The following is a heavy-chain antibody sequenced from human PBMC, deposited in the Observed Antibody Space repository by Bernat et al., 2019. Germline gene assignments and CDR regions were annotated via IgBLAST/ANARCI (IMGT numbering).Heavy chain of an antibody. V-gene: IGHV4-39*01. J-gene: IGHJ5*02. CDR2: IYYSGST. D-gene: IGHD4-17*01. CDR3: ASYHEYGDYVWNWFDP. CDR1: GCSISSSGYY. Sequence: QLQLQESGPGLVKPSETLSLTCTVSGCSISSSGYYWGWIRQPPGKGLEWFGSIYYSGSTYYNPSLKSRVTISVDTSKNQFSLKMSSVTAADTAVYYCASYHEYGDYVWNWFDPWGQGTLVTVSS.